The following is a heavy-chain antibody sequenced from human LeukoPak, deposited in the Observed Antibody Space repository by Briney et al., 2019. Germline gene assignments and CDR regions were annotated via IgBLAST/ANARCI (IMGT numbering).Heavy chain of an antibody. J-gene: IGHJ4*02. Sequence: SETLSLTCGVSGGSFSGYYWSWLRQPPGKGLEWIGYIYYSGSTNYNPSLKSRVTISVDTSKNQFSLKLSSVTAADTAVYYCARFFAVAGLSYFDYWGQGTLVTVSS. CDR2: IYYSGST. V-gene: IGHV4-59*01. CDR1: GGSFSGYY. CDR3: ARFFAVAGLSYFDY. D-gene: IGHD6-19*01.